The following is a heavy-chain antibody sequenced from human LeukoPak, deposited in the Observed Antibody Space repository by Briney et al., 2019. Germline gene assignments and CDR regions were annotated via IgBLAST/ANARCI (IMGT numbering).Heavy chain of an antibody. Sequence: GGSLRLSCAASGFTFSSYAMSWVRQAPGKGLEWVSSITRSSHYLYYADSVKGRFTISRDDAKNSLYLQLDSLRAEDTAVYYCARDYCSGLSCYATLFDYWGQGTLVTVSS. CDR2: ITRSSHYL. CDR3: ARDYCSGLSCYATLFDY. J-gene: IGHJ4*02. V-gene: IGHV3-21*01. D-gene: IGHD2-15*01. CDR1: GFTFSSYA.